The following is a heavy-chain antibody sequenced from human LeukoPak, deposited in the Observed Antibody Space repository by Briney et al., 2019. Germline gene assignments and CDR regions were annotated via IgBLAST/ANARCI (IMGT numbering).Heavy chain of an antibody. D-gene: IGHD3-10*01. CDR3: ARAGLLLWSTNIDY. J-gene: IGHJ4*02. CDR2: ISGSGGGSGGST. CDR1: GFTFSSYA. V-gene: IGHV3-23*01. Sequence: GGSLRLSCAASGFTFSSYAMSWVRQAPGKGLEWVSAISGSGGGSGGSTYYADSVKGRFTISRDNSKNTLYLQMNSLRAEDTALYYCARAGLLLWSTNIDYWGQGTLVTVSS.